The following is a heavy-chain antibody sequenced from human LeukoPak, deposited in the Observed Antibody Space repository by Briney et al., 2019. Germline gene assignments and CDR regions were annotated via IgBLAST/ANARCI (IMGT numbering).Heavy chain of an antibody. J-gene: IGHJ6*02. CDR1: GFTVSSNY. V-gene: IGHV3-66*01. D-gene: IGHD3-22*01. CDR3: ARALYDTNGYPYGMDV. CDR2: LYGDGSA. Sequence: PGGSLRLSCAASGFTVSSNYMSWVRQAPGKGLEWVSVLYGDGSAYYADSVKGRFTISRDNSKNTLFLQMNSLRAEDTAVYYCARALYDTNGYPYGMDVWGQGTTVTVSS.